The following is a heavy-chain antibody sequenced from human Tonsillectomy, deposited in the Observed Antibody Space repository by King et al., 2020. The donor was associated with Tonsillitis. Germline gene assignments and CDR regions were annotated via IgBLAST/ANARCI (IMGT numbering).Heavy chain of an antibody. CDR1: GYTFRSYA. Sequence: VQLVESGGGVVQPGRSLKLSCAASGYTFRSYAMHWVRQAPGKGLEWVAIISSDETNTFYADYVKGRFTISRDNSRNTLYLQLNSLRAEDTAMYYCAREPFTWEQLFDYWGQGTLVTVSS. V-gene: IGHV3-30*04. J-gene: IGHJ4*02. CDR2: ISSDETNT. D-gene: IGHD1/OR15-1a*01. CDR3: AREPFTWEQLFDY.